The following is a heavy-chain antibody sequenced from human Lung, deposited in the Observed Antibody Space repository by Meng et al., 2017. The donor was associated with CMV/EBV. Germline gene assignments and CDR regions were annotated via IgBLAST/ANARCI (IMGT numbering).Heavy chain of an antibody. CDR1: GFTFNSYA. CDR3: ARGGEENCSGAICYHIDH. V-gene: IGHV3-23*01. D-gene: IGHD2-15*01. CDR2: ITGAGGNT. J-gene: IGHJ1*01. Sequence: SCEASGFTFNSYAMTWVRQTPGKGLESVSAITGAGGNTYYPNSVKGRFTVSRDNSKNTLYLQMNRLRVEDTAVYYCARGGEENCSGAICYHIDHWGQGXMVTVSS.